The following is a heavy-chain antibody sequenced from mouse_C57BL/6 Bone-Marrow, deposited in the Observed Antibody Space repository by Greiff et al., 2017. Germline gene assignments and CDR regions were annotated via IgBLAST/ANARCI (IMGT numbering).Heavy chain of an antibody. CDR2: INPYNGGT. CDR3: ASPITTVVAFDY. Sequence: EVQLQQSGPVLVKPGASVKMSCKASGYTFTDYYMNWVKQSHGKSLEWIGVINPYNGGTSYNQKFKGKATLTVDKSSSTAYMELNSLTSEDSAVYYCASPITTVVAFDYWGQGTTLTVSS. V-gene: IGHV1-19*01. J-gene: IGHJ2*01. CDR1: GYTFTDYY. D-gene: IGHD1-1*01.